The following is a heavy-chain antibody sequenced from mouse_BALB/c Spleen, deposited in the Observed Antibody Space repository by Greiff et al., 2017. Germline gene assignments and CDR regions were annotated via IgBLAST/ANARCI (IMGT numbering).Heavy chain of an antibody. V-gene: IGHV5-17*02. CDR2: ISSGSSTI. CDR1: GFTFSSFG. Sequence: EVKLMESGGGLVQPGGSRKLSCAASGFTFSSFGMHWVRQAPEKGLEWVAYISSGSSTIYYADTVKGRFTISRDNPKNTLFLQMTSLRSEDTAMYYCARGGTTTNYAMDYWGQGTSVTVSS. J-gene: IGHJ4*01. D-gene: IGHD1-1*01. CDR3: ARGGTTTNYAMDY.